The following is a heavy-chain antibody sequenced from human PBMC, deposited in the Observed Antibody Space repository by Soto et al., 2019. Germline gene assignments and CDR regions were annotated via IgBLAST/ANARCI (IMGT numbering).Heavy chain of an antibody. CDR2: IYYSGST. Sequence: SETLSLTCTVSGGSISSYYWSWIRQPPGKGLEWIGYIYYSGSTNYNPSLKSRVTISVDTSKNQFSLKLSYVTAADTAVYYCARQGYSSSSDAFDIWGQGTMVTVSS. J-gene: IGHJ3*02. D-gene: IGHD6-6*01. CDR1: GGSISSYY. CDR3: ARQGYSSSSDAFDI. V-gene: IGHV4-59*08.